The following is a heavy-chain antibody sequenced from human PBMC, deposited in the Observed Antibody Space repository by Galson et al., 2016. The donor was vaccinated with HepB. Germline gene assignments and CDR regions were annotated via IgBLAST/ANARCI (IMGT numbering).Heavy chain of an antibody. CDR1: GYIFNKFS. V-gene: IGHV1-18*01. D-gene: IGHD3-22*01. CDR3: GRVLRYDQFYFDY. J-gene: IGHJ4*02. CDR2: ISAYNGDT. Sequence: SVKVSCKASGYIFNKFSFGWVRQAPGQGLEWMGWISAYNGDTNYAQMFQGRVTMTTDTSTSTAYMELRSLRFDDTAIYYCGRVLRYDQFYFDYWGQGTLVTVSS.